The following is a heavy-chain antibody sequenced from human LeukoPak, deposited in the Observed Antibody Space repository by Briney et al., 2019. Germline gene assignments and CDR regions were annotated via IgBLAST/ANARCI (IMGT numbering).Heavy chain of an antibody. D-gene: IGHD5-12*01. CDR3: ARGSTGLRLHNCFDP. V-gene: IGHV4-59*01. CDR1: GGPISSYY. Sequence: WETLTLTCTVSGGPISSYYESWIRQPPGKGLEGIRYIYCSGSTNYNPSLQSRVTISVDTSKDQFSLKLSSVTAGDTAVYYCARGSTGLRLHNCFDPWGQGTLVTVSS. J-gene: IGHJ5*02. CDR2: IYCSGST.